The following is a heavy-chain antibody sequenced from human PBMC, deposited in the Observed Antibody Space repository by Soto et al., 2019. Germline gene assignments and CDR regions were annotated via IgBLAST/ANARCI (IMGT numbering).Heavy chain of an antibody. CDR2: FDPEDGET. CDR1: GYTLTELS. D-gene: IGHD3-3*01. J-gene: IGHJ3*02. CDR3: ATLSVYDFWSGYSPGAFDI. Sequence: ASVKVSCRVSGYTLTELSMHWVRQAPGKGLEWMGGFDPEDGETIYAQKFQGRVTMTEDTSTDTAYMELSSLRSEDTAVYYCATLSVYDFWSGYSPGAFDIWGQGTMVTVSS. V-gene: IGHV1-24*01.